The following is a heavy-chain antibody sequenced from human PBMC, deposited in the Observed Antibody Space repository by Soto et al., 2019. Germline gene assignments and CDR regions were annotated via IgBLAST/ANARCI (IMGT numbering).Heavy chain of an antibody. D-gene: IGHD3-3*01. CDR2: MSGSGDDA. V-gene: IGHV3-23*01. Sequence: PGGSLRLSCAASGFTFSNYGMSWVRQAPGKGLEWVSVMSGSGDDAYYADSVKGRFTISRDNSKNTLYLPMNSLRAEDTAVYFCAKKVTIYAVDPADYWGQGTQVTVSS. CDR1: GFTFSNYG. CDR3: AKKVTIYAVDPADY. J-gene: IGHJ4*02.